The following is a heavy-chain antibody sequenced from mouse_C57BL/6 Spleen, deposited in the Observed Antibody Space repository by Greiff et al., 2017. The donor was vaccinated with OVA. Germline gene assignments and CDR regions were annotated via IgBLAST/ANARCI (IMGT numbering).Heavy chain of an antibody. D-gene: IGHD4-1*02. CDR3: ARAPNSYWYFDV. J-gene: IGHJ1*03. Sequence: EVKLVVSEGGLVQPGSSMKLSCTASGFTFSDYYMAWVRQVPEKGLEWVANINYDGSSTYYLDSLKSRFIISRDNAKNILYLQMSSLKSEDTATYYCARAPNSYWYFDVWGTGTTVTVSS. CDR2: INYDGSST. V-gene: IGHV5-16*01. CDR1: GFTFSDYY.